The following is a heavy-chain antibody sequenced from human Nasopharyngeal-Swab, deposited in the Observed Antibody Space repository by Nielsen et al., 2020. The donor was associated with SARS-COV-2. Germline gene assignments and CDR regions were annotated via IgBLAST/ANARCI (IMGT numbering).Heavy chain of an antibody. J-gene: IGHJ4*02. Sequence: RQAPGKGLEWIGEINHSGSTNYNPSLKSRVTISVDTSKNQFSLKLSSVTAADTAVYYCARAGGIVVVPAATQLRRFDYWGQGTLVTASS. CDR2: INHSGST. D-gene: IGHD2-2*01. V-gene: IGHV4-34*01. CDR3: ARAGGIVVVPAATQLRRFDY.